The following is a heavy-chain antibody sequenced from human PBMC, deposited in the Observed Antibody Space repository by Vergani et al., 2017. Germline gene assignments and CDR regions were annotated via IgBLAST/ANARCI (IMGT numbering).Heavy chain of an antibody. V-gene: IGHV3-7*01. J-gene: IGHJ6*03. Sequence: EVQLVESGGGLVQPGGSLRLSCAASGFTFSSYWMSWVRQAPGKGLEWVANIKQDGSEKYYVDSVKGRFTISRDNAKNSLHLQMNSLRAEDTAVYYCARDYCSSTSCYLGYYYYYMDVWGKGTTVTVSS. CDR3: ARDYCSSTSCYLGYYYYYMDV. CDR2: IKQDGSEK. D-gene: IGHD2-2*01. CDR1: GFTFSSYW.